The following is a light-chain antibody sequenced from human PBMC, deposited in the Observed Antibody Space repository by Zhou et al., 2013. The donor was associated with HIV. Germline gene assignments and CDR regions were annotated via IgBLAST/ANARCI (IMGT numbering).Light chain of an antibody. V-gene: IGKV1-5*03. CDR2: KAS. J-gene: IGKJ4*01. CDR1: QSISTW. Sequence: DIQMTQSPSTLSASVGDRVTITCRASQSISTWLAWYQQKRGKAPNLLIYKASNLESGVPPRFSGSGSGTEFTLTISRLQPDDFASYYCQQYNNTVTFGGGTKVDIK. CDR3: QQYNNTVT.